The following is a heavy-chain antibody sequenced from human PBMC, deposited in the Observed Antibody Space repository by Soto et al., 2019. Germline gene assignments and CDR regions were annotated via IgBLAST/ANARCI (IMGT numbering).Heavy chain of an antibody. Sequence: GGSLRLSCETSGFIFSMYWMHWVRQVPGKGPQWVARITDDGSTTYSAASVEGRFTISRDNAKNALYLQMTSLRADDTAVYYCTRGPRPTSIGTGAFWGQGTLVTVSS. CDR1: GFIFSMYW. V-gene: IGHV3-74*01. D-gene: IGHD3-10*01. CDR2: ITDDGSTT. CDR3: TRGPRPTSIGTGAF. J-gene: IGHJ4*02.